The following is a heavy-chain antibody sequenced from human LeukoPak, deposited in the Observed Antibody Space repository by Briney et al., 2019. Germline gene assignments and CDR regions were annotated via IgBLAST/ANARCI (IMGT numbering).Heavy chain of an antibody. V-gene: IGHV1-69*05. CDR2: IIPIFGTA. CDR3: ARDLMSIAARLNPEAGDYYYYMDV. D-gene: IGHD6-6*01. CDR1: GGTFSSYA. J-gene: IGHJ6*03. Sequence: SVKVSCKASGGTFSSYAISWVRQAPGQGLEWMGGIIPIFGTANYAQKFQGRVTITTDESTSTAYIELSSLRSEDTAVYYCARDLMSIAARLNPEAGDYYYYMDVWGKGTTVTVSS.